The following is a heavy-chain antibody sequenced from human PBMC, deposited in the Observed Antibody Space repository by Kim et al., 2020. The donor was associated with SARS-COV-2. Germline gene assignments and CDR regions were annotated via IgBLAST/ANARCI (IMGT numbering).Heavy chain of an antibody. CDR1: GGSITSWAYY. Sequence: SETLSLTCSISGGSITSWAYYWAWIRQPPGKGLEWIASIYYSGSTYYNPSFKSRVTISEDSSKNQVYLEVRSVTAADTAVYYCAAYYYDFRGTYGYGMDVWGQGTTVTASS. V-gene: IGHV4-39*01. CDR3: AAYYYDFRGTYGYGMDV. J-gene: IGHJ6*01. CDR2: IYYSGST. D-gene: IGHD3-3*01.